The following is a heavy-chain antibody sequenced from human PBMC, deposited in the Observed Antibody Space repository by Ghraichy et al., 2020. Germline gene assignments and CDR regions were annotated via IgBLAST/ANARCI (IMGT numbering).Heavy chain of an antibody. D-gene: IGHD1-1*01. CDR1: GFTFSSCA. Sequence: GGSLRLSCAASGFTFSSCAMGWVRQAPGKGPEWVSGIGESGGGAKYADSVKGRFTISRDNSKNMLSLQMNSLRAEDTAVYYCAKDANWESGYWGQGTLVTVAS. CDR2: IGESGGGA. V-gene: IGHV3-23*01. CDR3: AKDANWESGY. J-gene: IGHJ4*02.